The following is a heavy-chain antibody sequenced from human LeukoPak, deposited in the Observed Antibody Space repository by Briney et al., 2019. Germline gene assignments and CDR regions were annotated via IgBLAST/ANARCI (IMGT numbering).Heavy chain of an antibody. CDR1: GFPFSSYS. D-gene: IGHD5-18*01. Sequence: GGSLRLSCAASGFPFSSYSMHWVRQAPGKGLVLVSRINSDWSSTIYADSVKGRFTIYKDNAKNTLYLQMNGLRAEDTAIYYCTRNWIHDSWGQGTLVTVSS. CDR2: INSDWSST. CDR3: TRNWIHDS. V-gene: IGHV3-74*01. J-gene: IGHJ5*02.